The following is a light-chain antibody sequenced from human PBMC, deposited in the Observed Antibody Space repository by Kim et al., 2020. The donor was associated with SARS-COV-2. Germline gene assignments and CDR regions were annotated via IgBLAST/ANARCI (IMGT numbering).Light chain of an antibody. CDR1: QSVSSY. Sequence: PGERATLSCRASQSVSSYLAWYQQKPGQAPRLLIYDASNRATGIPARFSGSGSGTDFTLTISSLEPEDFAVYYCQQRSNWPPGYTFGQGTKL. J-gene: IGKJ2*01. V-gene: IGKV3-11*01. CDR2: DAS. CDR3: QQRSNWPPGYT.